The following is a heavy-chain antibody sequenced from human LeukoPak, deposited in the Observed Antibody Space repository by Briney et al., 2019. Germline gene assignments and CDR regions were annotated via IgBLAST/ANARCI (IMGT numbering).Heavy chain of an antibody. Sequence: ASVKVSCKASGYTFTGYYMHWVRQAPGQGLEWMGWINPNSGGTNYAQKFQGRVTMTRDTSISTAYMELRSLRSDDTAVYYCARGGYDFWSGYHTPPPRAFDIWGQGTMVTVSS. CDR2: INPNSGGT. CDR3: ARGGYDFWSGYHTPPPRAFDI. V-gene: IGHV1-2*02. CDR1: GYTFTGYY. D-gene: IGHD3-3*01. J-gene: IGHJ3*02.